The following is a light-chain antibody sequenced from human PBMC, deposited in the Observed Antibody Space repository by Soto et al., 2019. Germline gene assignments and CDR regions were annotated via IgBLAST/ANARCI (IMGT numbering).Light chain of an antibody. Sequence: DIQMTQSPSTLSASVGDRVTITCRASQSISRWSAWYQQKPGKAPKLLIYKASSLESGVPSRFSGSGSGTEFTLTISSLQPDDFATYYCQQYNSYASTFGQGTKLEIK. CDR2: KAS. V-gene: IGKV1-5*03. CDR1: QSISRW. CDR3: QQYNSYAST. J-gene: IGKJ2*01.